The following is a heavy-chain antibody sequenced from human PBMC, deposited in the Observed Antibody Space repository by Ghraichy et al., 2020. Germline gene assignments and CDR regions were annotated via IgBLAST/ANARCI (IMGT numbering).Heavy chain of an antibody. D-gene: IGHD4-17*01. CDR2: IDNDGSST. Sequence: GVLRLSCAASGFTFSSYWMHWVRQTPGKGLVWVSRIDNDGSSTAYADSVKGRFTISRDNAKNTLYLQMNSLRVEDTAVYYCARHLSTVTLNWFDPWGQGTLVTVSS. CDR1: GFTFSSYW. V-gene: IGHV3-74*01. CDR3: ARHLSTVTLNWFDP. J-gene: IGHJ5*02.